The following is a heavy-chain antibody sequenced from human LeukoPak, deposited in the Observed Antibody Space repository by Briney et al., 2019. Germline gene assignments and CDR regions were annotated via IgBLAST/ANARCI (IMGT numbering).Heavy chain of an antibody. CDR3: ARAGGSSGYKIFDY. D-gene: IGHD3-22*01. CDR2: IYTSGST. Sequence: SETLSLICTVSGGSISSGSYYWSWIRQPAGKGLEWIGRIYTSGSTNYNPSLKSRVTISVDTSKNQFSLKLSSVTAVDTAVYYCARAGGSSGYKIFDYWGQGTLVTVSS. J-gene: IGHJ4*02. CDR1: GGSISSGSYY. V-gene: IGHV4-61*02.